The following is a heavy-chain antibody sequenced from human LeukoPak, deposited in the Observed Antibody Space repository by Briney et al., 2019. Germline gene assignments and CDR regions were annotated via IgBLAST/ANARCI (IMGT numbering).Heavy chain of an antibody. CDR2: ISSSGST. J-gene: IGHJ5*02. D-gene: IGHD2-15*01. CDR3: ARDFQGGPNDP. CDR1: GGSISSGDYY. V-gene: IGHV4-30-4*01. Sequence: PSQALSLTCTVSGGSISSGDYYWSWIRQPPGQGLEWIGYISSSGSTYYNPSLKSRIALSIDTSKNQFSLKIYSATAADTAVYYCARDFQGGPNDPWGQGTLVTVSS.